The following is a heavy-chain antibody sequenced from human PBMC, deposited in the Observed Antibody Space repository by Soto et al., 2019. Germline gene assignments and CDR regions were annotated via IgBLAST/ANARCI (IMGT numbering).Heavy chain of an antibody. D-gene: IGHD3-3*01. V-gene: IGHV1-69*13. Sequence: GASVKVSCKASGGTFSSYAISWVRQAPGQGLEWMGGIIPIFGTANYAQKFQGRVTITADESTSTAYMELSSLRSEDTAVYYCVSLSITIFGVVTRGMDVWGQGTTVTVSS. J-gene: IGHJ6*02. CDR2: IIPIFGTA. CDR3: VSLSITIFGVVTRGMDV. CDR1: GGTFSSYA.